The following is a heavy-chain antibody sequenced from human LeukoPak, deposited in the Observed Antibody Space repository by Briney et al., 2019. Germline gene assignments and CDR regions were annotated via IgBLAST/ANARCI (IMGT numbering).Heavy chain of an antibody. D-gene: IGHD2-15*01. CDR1: GFTFSNAW. CDR3: TTAPNPIVVVVAATLYYFDY. Sequence: GGSLRLSCAASGFTFSNAWMSWVRQAPGKGLEWVGRIKSKTDGGTTDYAAPVKGGFTISRDDSTNTLYLQMNSLKTEDTAVYYCTTAPNPIVVVVAATLYYFDYWGQGTLVTVSS. V-gene: IGHV3-15*01. J-gene: IGHJ4*02. CDR2: IKSKTDGGTT.